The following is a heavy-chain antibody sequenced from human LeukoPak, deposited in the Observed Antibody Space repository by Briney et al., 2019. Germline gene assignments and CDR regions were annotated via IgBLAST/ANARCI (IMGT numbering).Heavy chain of an antibody. D-gene: IGHD3-16*01. CDR2: INPISGTT. Sequence: ASVKVSCKASGYTFTGYYIHWVRQAPGQGLEWMGWINPISGTTNYAQKLQGRVTVTRDTSISTVYMELSRLESDDTAVYYCVRDLMTTPTWDFDYWGQGTLVTVAS. CDR1: GYTFTGYY. CDR3: VRDLMTTPTWDFDY. V-gene: IGHV1-2*02. J-gene: IGHJ4*02.